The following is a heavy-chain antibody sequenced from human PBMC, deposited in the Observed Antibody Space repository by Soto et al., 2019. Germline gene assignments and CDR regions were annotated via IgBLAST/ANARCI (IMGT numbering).Heavy chain of an antibody. Sequence: SETLSLTCTVSGAAIDSHYWSWIRQPPGKGLGWIGQVFYSGSTNYNPSLKSRVTISINTSTKQFSLKLTSVSAADTAVYYRARSFMVPVDCFDSWGQGTLVTVSS. CDR2: VFYSGST. J-gene: IGHJ4*02. CDR1: GAAIDSHY. V-gene: IGHV4-59*11. CDR3: ARSFMVPVDCFDS. D-gene: IGHD3-10*01.